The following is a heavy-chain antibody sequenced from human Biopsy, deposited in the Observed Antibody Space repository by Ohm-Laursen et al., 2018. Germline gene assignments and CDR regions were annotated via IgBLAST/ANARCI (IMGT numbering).Heavy chain of an antibody. V-gene: IGHV4-59*11. J-gene: IGHJ4*02. D-gene: IGHD4-23*01. CDR2: ISYTGYT. CDR1: GGSFTGHY. CDR3: ARGSNDFGGLYFPR. Sequence: SDTLSLTCTVSGGSFTGHYWSWIRQPPGKGLEWIGHISYTGYTSYNASLKSRVTISLDTSRKHFSLRLTSLAAADTAVYYCARGSNDFGGLYFPRWGQGTLLTVSS.